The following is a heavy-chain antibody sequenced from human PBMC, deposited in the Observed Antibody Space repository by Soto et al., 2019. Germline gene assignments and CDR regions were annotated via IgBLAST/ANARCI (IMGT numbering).Heavy chain of an antibody. J-gene: IGHJ3*02. CDR1: GYTFTSYG. CDR3: ARDLHLGPPADIVLVSAAPGAFDI. D-gene: IGHD2-2*01. V-gene: IGHV1-69*13. CDR2: IIPIFGTA. Sequence: SVKVSCKASGYTFTSYGISWVRHATGQGLEWMGWIIPIFGTANYAQKFQGRVTITADESTSTAYMELSSLRSEDTAVYYCARDLHLGPPADIVLVSAAPGAFDIWGQGTMVTVSS.